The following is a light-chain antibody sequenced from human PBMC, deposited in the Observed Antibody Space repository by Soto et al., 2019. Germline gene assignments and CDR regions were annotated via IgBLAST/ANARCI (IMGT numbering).Light chain of an antibody. J-gene: IGLJ2*01. Sequence: QSVLTQPPSVSGAPGQRVTISCTGSSSNIGAIYDVHWYQQLPGTAPKLLIYANNNRPSGVPDRFSGSKSGTSASLAITGLQAEDEADYYCQSYDSSLSGVGFGGGTKLTVL. CDR1: SSNIGAIYD. V-gene: IGLV1-40*01. CDR3: QSYDSSLSGVG. CDR2: ANN.